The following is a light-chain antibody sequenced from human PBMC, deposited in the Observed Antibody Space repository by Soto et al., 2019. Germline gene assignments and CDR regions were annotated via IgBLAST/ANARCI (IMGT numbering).Light chain of an antibody. V-gene: IGLV1-47*01. J-gene: IGLJ2*01. CDR3: AAWDDSLLSVV. CDR1: TSNIGSHY. CDR2: RIN. Sequence: QSVLTQPPSASGTPGQTVTISCSGSTSNIGSHYVHWYQQLPGTAPKLLIHRINQRPSGVPDRFSGSKSGTSASLSISGLRSEDEADYYCAAWDDSLLSVVFGGGTKLTVL.